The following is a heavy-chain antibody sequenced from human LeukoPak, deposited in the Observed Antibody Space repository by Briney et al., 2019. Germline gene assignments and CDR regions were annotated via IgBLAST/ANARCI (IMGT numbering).Heavy chain of an antibody. CDR3: ARITYGQRANFDY. CDR1: GGTFSSYA. CDR2: IIPIFGTA. V-gene: IGHV1-69*13. D-gene: IGHD3-10*01. Sequence: ASVKVSCKASGGTFSSYAISWVRQAPGQGLEWMGGIIPIFGTANYAQKFQGRVTITADESTSTAYMELSSLRSEDTAVYYCARITYGQRANFDYCGQGTLVTDSS. J-gene: IGHJ4*02.